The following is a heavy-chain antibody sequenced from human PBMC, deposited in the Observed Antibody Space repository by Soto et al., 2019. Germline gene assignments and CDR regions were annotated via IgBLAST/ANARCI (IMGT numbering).Heavy chain of an antibody. V-gene: IGHV1-69*13. J-gene: IGHJ5*02. D-gene: IGHD2-2*01. CDR1: GGTFSSYA. CDR2: IIPIFGTA. CDR3: ARVVLVPAAIGPPAPMNWFDP. Sequence: SVKVSCKASGGTFSSYAISWVRQAPGQGLEWMGGIIPIFGTANYAQKFQGRVTITADESTSTAYMELSSLRSEDTAVYYCARVVLVPAAIGPPAPMNWFDPWGQGTLVTVSS.